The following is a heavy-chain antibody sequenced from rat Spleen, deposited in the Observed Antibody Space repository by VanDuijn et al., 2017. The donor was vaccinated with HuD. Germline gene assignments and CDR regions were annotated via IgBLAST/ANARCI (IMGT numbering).Heavy chain of an antibody. J-gene: IGHJ1*01. Sequence: EVQLVESGGGFVQPGRSMKLSCAASGFTFDDYYMAWVRQAQKKGLEWVASISSDGRRNYYRDSVKGRFTISRDNAKSTLYLQMDSLRSEDTATYYCARPSYYWYFDFWGPGTMVTVSS. CDR2: ISSDGRRN. V-gene: IGHV5-22*01. CDR3: ARPSYYWYFDF. CDR1: GFTFDDYY.